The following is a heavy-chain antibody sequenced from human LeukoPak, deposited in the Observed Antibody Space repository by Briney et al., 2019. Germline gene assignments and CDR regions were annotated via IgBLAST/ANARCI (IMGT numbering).Heavy chain of an antibody. Sequence: SVKVSCKASGGTFSSYAISWVRQAPGQGLEWMGWIIPLLGIANYAQKFQGRVTISADKSTNTAYVELSSLRSEDTAVYYCAREGLDATTETYYYGMDVWGQGTTVTVSS. CDR3: AREGLDATTETYYYGMDV. CDR2: IIPLLGIA. J-gene: IGHJ6*02. CDR1: GGTFSSYA. D-gene: IGHD4-17*01. V-gene: IGHV1-69*04.